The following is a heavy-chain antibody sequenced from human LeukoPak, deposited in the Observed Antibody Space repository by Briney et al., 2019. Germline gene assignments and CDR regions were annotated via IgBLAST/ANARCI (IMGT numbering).Heavy chain of an antibody. CDR1: GFTFSSYA. Sequence: PGRSLRLSCAASGFTFSSYAMHWVRQAPGKELEWVAVISYDGSNKYYADSVKGRFTISRDNSKNTLHLQMNSLRAEDTAVYYCGRDCGTVVTPGFDYWGQGTLVTVSS. CDR2: ISYDGSNK. CDR3: GRDCGTVVTPGFDY. J-gene: IGHJ4*02. D-gene: IGHD4-23*01. V-gene: IGHV3-30*01.